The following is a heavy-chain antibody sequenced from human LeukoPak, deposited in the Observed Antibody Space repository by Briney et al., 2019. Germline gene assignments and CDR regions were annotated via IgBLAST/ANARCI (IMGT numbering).Heavy chain of an antibody. CDR2: ISASGGST. CDR1: GFTFSIYA. CDR3: AKEGLYYYYYMDV. V-gene: IGHV3-23*01. Sequence: KAGGSLRLSCAASGFTFSIYAMSWVRQVPGKGLEWVSAISASGGSTYYADSVKGRFTISRDNSKNTLYLQMNSLRAEDTAVYYCAKEGLYYYYYMDVWGQGTLVTVSS. J-gene: IGHJ6*03.